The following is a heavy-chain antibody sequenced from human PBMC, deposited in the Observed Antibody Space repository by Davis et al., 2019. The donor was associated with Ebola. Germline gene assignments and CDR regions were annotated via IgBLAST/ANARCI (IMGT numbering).Heavy chain of an antibody. CDR3: ARRAGFHYYYGMDV. CDR2: IFYSGST. V-gene: IGHV4-31*03. D-gene: IGHD3-10*01. CDR1: GSSIDSGGYY. J-gene: IGHJ6*04. Sequence: SETLSLTCTVSGSSIDSGGYYWSWLRQRPGQGLEWIGYIFYSGSTYYNPSLKSRVIMSVDTSENRFSLSLRSVTAADTAVYYCARRAGFHYYYGMDVWGKGTSVSVSS.